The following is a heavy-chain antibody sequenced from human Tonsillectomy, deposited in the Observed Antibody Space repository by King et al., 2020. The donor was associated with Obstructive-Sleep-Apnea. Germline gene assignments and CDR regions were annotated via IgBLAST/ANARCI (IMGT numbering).Heavy chain of an antibody. V-gene: IGHV3-64*01. CDR3: ARERRGVAGWFDP. D-gene: IGHD3-3*01. CDR1: GFTFSSYA. Sequence: DVQLVESGGGLVQPGGSLRLSCAASGFTFSSYAMHWVRQAPGKGLEYVSAISSNGGSTYYANSVKGRFTISRDNSKNTLYLQMGSLRAEDMAVYYCARERRGVAGWFDPWGQGTLVTVSS. CDR2: ISSNGGST. J-gene: IGHJ5*02.